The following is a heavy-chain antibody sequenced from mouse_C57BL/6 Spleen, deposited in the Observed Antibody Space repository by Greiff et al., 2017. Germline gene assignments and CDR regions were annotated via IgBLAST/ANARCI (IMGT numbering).Heavy chain of an antibody. D-gene: IGHD2-13*01. CDR1: GFTFSDYY. J-gene: IGHJ4*01. CDR2: INYDGSST. Sequence: EVMLVESEGGLVQPGSSMKLSCTASGFTFSDYYMAWVRQVPEKGLEWVANINYDGSSTYYLDSLKSRFIISSDNAKNILYLQMSSLKSEDTATYYCARDGYYGDYYAMDYWGQGTSVTVSS. V-gene: IGHV5-16*01. CDR3: ARDGYYGDYYAMDY.